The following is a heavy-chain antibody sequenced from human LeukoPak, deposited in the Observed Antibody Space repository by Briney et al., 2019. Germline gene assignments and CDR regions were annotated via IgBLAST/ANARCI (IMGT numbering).Heavy chain of an antibody. CDR3: ARSLGSQQFDY. V-gene: IGHV3-7*01. D-gene: IGHD3-16*01. CDR1: GFTFSSYW. J-gene: IGHJ4*02. CDR2: INRDGSVK. Sequence: GGSLRLSCAASGFTFSSYWIDWVRQAPGKGLEWVANINRDGSVKNFVDSVKGRSTISRDNTKNSLYLEINSLRAEDTAVYYCARSLGSQQFDYWGQGTLVTVSS.